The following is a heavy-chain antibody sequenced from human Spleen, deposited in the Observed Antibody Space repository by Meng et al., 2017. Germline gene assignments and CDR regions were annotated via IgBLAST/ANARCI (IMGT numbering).Heavy chain of an antibody. CDR3: LRGSGGSV. V-gene: IGHV4-4*03. J-gene: IGHJ1*01. Sequence: QLQGPVPGPGTPPGPLSPTFPVSGDSITNHNWWAWVRQPPGKGLEWIGEIPNRGSSAYNPSLKSRVSMSIDKSKNQFSLKLTSVTAADTAVYHCLRGSGGSVWGQGTLVTVSS. CDR1: GDSITNHNW. CDR2: IPNRGSS. D-gene: IGHD3-10*01.